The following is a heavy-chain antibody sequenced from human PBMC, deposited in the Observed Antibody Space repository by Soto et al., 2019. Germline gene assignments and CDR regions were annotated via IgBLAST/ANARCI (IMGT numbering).Heavy chain of an antibody. V-gene: IGHV3-30-3*01. J-gene: IGHJ4*02. CDR2: ISYDGSNK. Sequence: QVQLVESGGGVVQPGRSLRLSCAASGFTFSSYAMHWVRQAPGKGLEWVAVISYDGSNKYYADSVKGRFTISRDNAKNSLYLQMNSLRAEDTAVYYCARSGAVAGNDYWGQGALVTVSS. CDR3: ARSGAVAGNDY. D-gene: IGHD6-19*01. CDR1: GFTFSSYA.